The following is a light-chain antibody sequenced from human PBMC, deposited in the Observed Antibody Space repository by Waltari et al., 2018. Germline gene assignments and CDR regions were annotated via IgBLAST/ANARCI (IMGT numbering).Light chain of an antibody. J-gene: IGLJ3*02. V-gene: IGLV2-23*02. Sequence: QSALTQPASVSASPGQSITISCKGPSSDIGTYNLVPWYQQHPGKAPKVMIYDVTKRPSGVPNRFSGSKSGYTASLTVSGLQAEDESDYYCCSYAGDSLWVFGGGTKLTVL. CDR3: CSYAGDSLWV. CDR2: DVT. CDR1: SSDIGTYNL.